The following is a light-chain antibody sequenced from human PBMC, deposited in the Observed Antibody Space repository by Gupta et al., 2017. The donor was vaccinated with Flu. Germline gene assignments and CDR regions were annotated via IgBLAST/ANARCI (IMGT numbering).Light chain of an antibody. CDR2: GSS. Sequence: QSVLTQPPSVSGAPGQRVTISCTGSSSNIGAGYDVHWYRQVPGRAPKVLIYGSSNRPSGVPDRFFGSKSGISASLAITGLQAEDEADYYCQSYDTSLSGWVFGGGTKVTAL. CDR1: SSNIGAGYD. CDR3: QSYDTSLSGWV. V-gene: IGLV1-40*01. J-gene: IGLJ3*02.